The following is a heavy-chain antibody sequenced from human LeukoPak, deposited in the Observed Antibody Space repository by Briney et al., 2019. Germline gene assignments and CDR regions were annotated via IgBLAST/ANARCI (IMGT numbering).Heavy chain of an antibody. D-gene: IGHD6-19*01. CDR3: ARDRAGYSGGWNLYMDV. CDR2: IFSGGST. Sequence: GGSLRLSCAASGFTVSSNYMSWVRQAPGKGLEWVSAIFSGGSTTYADSVKGRFTISRDNSKNTLYLQMNSLRAEDTAVYYCARDRAGYSGGWNLYMDVWGKGTTVTVSS. J-gene: IGHJ6*03. CDR1: GFTVSSNY. V-gene: IGHV3-53*01.